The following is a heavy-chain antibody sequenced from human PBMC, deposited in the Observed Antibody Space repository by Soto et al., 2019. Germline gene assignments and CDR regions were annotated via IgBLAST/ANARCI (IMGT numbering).Heavy chain of an antibody. CDR1: GGSISSGDYY. V-gene: IGHV4-30-4*01. CDR3: ASTGYIDYYYGMEF. J-gene: IGHJ6*02. CDR2: IYYSGST. D-gene: IGHD3-9*01. Sequence: PSETLSLTCTVSGGSISSGDYYWSWIRQPPGKGMEWIGYIYYSGSTYYNPSLKSRVTISVDTSKHQFSLKLSSVTAADTPVYYFASTGYIDYYYGMEFWGQGTTVTVSS.